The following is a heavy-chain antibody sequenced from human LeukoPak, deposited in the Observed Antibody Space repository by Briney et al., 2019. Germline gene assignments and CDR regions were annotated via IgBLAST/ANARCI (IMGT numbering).Heavy chain of an antibody. CDR1: GGSFSGYY. V-gene: IGHV4-34*01. Sequence: SETLSLTCAVYGGSFSGYYWGWIRQPPGKGLEWIGEINHSGSTNYNPSLKSRVTISVDTSKNQFSLKLSSVTAADTAVYYCARIRHRNYDILTGYYKTPKYYFDYWGQGTLVTVSS. D-gene: IGHD3-9*01. CDR2: INHSGST. J-gene: IGHJ4*02. CDR3: ARIRHRNYDILTGYYKTPKYYFDY.